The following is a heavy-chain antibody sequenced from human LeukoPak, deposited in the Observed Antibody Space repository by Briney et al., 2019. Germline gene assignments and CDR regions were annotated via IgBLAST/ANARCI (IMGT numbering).Heavy chain of an antibody. CDR1: GYTFTSYD. CDR3: ARAYTTGTAENWFDP. CDR2: MNPNSGNT. Sequence: ASVKVSCKASGYTFTSYDINWVRQATGQGLEWMGWMNPNSGNTGYAQKFQGRVTMTRNTSISTAYMELSSLRSADTAVYYCARAYTTGTAENWFDPWGQGTLVTVSS. D-gene: IGHD1-1*01. J-gene: IGHJ5*02. V-gene: IGHV1-8*01.